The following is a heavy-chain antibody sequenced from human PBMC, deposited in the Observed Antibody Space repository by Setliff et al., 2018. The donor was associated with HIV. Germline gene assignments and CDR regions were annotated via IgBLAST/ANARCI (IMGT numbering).Heavy chain of an antibody. Sequence: ASVKVSCKASGYTFSSYGISWVRQAPGQGLEWMGWISPSNGYTDYAQKFRDRVTISRDNAKNTVYLQMNSLRVDDTAIYYCAREGATTAGFDIWGHGTMVTVSS. V-gene: IGHV1-18*01. CDR3: AREGATTAGFDI. J-gene: IGHJ3*02. CDR2: ISPSNGYT. CDR1: GYTFSSYG. D-gene: IGHD6-19*01.